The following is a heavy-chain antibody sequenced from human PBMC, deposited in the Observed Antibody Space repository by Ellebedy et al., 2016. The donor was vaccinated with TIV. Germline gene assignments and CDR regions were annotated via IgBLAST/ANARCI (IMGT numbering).Heavy chain of an antibody. CDR1: GLTFTDAS. CDR3: TTFLWRALNGGDQGYYYDY. CDR2: IKSKSDGGTT. J-gene: IGHJ4*02. V-gene: IGHV3-15*01. D-gene: IGHD2-21*02. Sequence: GGSLRLSXAASGLTFTDASMTWVRQAPGKGLEWVGRIKSKSDGGTTDFAAAVKGRFTMSTDDSKSTVFLHMNNLKSEDTAVYYCTTFLWRALNGGDQGYYYDYWGQGMGVTVSS.